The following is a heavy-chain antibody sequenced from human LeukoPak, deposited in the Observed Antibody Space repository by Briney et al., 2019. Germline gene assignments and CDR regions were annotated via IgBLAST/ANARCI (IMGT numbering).Heavy chain of an antibody. V-gene: IGHV4-59*01. CDR2: IYCSGST. CDR1: GGSISSYY. J-gene: IGHJ5*02. CDR3: ARHNPITIFGVVIISWFDP. D-gene: IGHD3-3*01. Sequence: PSETLSLTCTVSGGSISSYYWSWIRQPPGKGLEWIGYIYCSGSTNYNPSLKSRVTISVDTSKNQFSLKLSSVTAADTAVYYCARHNPITIFGVVIISWFDPWGQGTLVTVSS.